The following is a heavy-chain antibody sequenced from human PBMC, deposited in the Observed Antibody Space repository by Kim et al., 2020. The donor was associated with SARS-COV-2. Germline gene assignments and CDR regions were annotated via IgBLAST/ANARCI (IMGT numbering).Heavy chain of an antibody. Sequence: ASVKVSCKASGYTFTSYYMHWVRQAPGQGLEWMGIINPSGGSTSYAQKFQGRVTMTRDTSTSTVYMELSSLRSEDTAVYYCARVGFSYYYDSSGYLDFDYWGQGTLVTVSS. CDR2: INPSGGST. V-gene: IGHV1-46*01. D-gene: IGHD3-22*01. CDR1: GYTFTSYY. CDR3: ARVGFSYYYDSSGYLDFDY. J-gene: IGHJ4*02.